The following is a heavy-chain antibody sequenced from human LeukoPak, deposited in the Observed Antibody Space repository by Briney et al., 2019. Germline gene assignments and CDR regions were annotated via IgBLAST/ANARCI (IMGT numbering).Heavy chain of an antibody. Sequence: PGGSLRLSCAASGFTFSSYSMNWVRQAPGKGLEWVSSISSSSSYIYYADSVKGRFTISRDNAKNSLYLQMNSLRAEDTAVYYCARVSPRDFGSAGCSHPGGKGPLPPVSP. CDR2: ISSSSSYI. J-gene: IGHJ5*02. V-gene: IGHV3-21*01. D-gene: IGHD3-3*01. CDR3: ARVSPRDFGSAGCSHP. CDR1: GFTFSSYS.